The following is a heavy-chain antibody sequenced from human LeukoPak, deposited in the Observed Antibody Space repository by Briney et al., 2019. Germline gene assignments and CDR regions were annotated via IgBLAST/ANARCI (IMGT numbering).Heavy chain of an antibody. CDR1: GDSLSFSSYH. CDR2: IYYDGTT. Sequence: SETLSLTCSVSGDSLSFSSYHWGWIRQSPGEGLEWIGSIYYDGTTYYNPSLKSRVTISVDTSKNQFSLKLSSVTAADTAVYYCARTTRSRITMVRGSRYYFDYWGQGTLVTVSS. J-gene: IGHJ4*02. CDR3: ARTTRSRITMVRGSRYYFDY. V-gene: IGHV4-39*07. D-gene: IGHD3-10*01.